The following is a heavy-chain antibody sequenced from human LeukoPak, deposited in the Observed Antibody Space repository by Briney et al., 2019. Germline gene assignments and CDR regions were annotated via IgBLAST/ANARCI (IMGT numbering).Heavy chain of an antibody. D-gene: IGHD2-15*01. V-gene: IGHV3-30*02. CDR2: IRYDGSNK. CDR1: GFTFSTYA. J-gene: IGHJ6*03. CDR3: AKDAYCSGGSCYWNYYYYMDV. Sequence: GGSLRLSCAASGFTFSTYAMIWVRQAPGRGLEWVAFIRYDGSNKYYAGSVKGRFTISRDNSENTLYLQMNSLRTEDTAVYYCAKDAYCSGGSCYWNYYYYMDVWGKGTTVTISS.